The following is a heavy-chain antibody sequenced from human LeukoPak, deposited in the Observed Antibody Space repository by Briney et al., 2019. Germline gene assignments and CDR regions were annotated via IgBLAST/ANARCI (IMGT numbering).Heavy chain of an antibody. J-gene: IGHJ4*02. Sequence: SETLSLTCAVYGGSFGGYYWTWIRQTPGKGPEWIGEINHSGSTNYNPSLKRRVFMSVDTAKNQFSLKLNSVSAADTAVYYCARGGYFDSSGYHNPLDYWGQGTLVTVAS. V-gene: IGHV4-34*01. CDR2: INHSGST. CDR3: ARGGYFDSSGYHNPLDY. D-gene: IGHD3-22*01. CDR1: GGSFGGYY.